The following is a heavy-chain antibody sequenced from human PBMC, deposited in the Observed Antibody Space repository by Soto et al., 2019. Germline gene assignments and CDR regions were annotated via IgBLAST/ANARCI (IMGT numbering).Heavy chain of an antibody. CDR1: GFTVSSNY. CDR2: ISGSGGST. CDR3: AKSRGRSITMIVVVKGPFDI. J-gene: IGHJ3*02. D-gene: IGHD3-22*01. Sequence: GGSLRLSCAASGFTVSSNYMSWVRQAPGKGLEWVSAISGSGGSTYYADSVKGRFTISRDNSKNTLYLQMNSLRAEDTAVYYCAKSRGRSITMIVVVKGPFDIWGQGTMVTVSS. V-gene: IGHV3-23*01.